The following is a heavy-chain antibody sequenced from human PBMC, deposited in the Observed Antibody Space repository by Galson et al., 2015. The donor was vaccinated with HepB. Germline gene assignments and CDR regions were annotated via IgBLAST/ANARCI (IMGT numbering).Heavy chain of an antibody. CDR2: IIPIFGTA. V-gene: IGHV1-69*13. CDR1: GGTFSSYA. CDR3: ARSHWSSGWYPPPWNY. Sequence: SVKVSCKASGGTFSSYAISWVRQAPGQGLEWMGGIIPIFGTANYAQKFQGRVTITADESTSTAYMELSSLRSEDTAVYYCARSHWSSGWYPPPWNYWGQGTLVTVSS. J-gene: IGHJ4*02. D-gene: IGHD6-19*01.